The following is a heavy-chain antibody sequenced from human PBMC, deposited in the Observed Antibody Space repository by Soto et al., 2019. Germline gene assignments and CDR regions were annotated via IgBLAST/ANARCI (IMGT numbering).Heavy chain of an antibody. D-gene: IGHD3-3*01. J-gene: IGHJ5*02. Sequence: SETLSLTCAVSGGSISSSNWRSCVRQPPGKGLEWIGEIYHSGSTNYNPSLKSRITISVDKSKNQFSLKLSSVTAADTAVYYCARGQKSITIFGVVIITWFDPWGQGTLVTVSS. CDR3: ARGQKSITIFGVVIITWFDP. V-gene: IGHV4-4*02. CDR2: IYHSGST. CDR1: GGSISSSNW.